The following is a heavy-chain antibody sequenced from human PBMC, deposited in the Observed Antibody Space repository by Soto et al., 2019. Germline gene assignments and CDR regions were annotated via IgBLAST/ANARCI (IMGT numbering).Heavy chain of an antibody. CDR3: AADGYGGSYYYFDY. CDR1: GFTFTSSA. Sequence: ASVKVSCKASGFTFTSSAVQRVRQARGQRLEWIGWIVVGSGNTNYAQKFQERVTITRDMSTSTAYMELSSLRSEDTAVYYCAADGYGGSYYYFDYWGLGTLVTVSS. V-gene: IGHV1-58*01. CDR2: IVVGSGNT. J-gene: IGHJ4*02. D-gene: IGHD1-26*01.